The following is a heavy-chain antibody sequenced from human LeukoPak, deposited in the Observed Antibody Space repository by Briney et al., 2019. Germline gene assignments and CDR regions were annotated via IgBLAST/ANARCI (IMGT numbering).Heavy chain of an antibody. CDR2: IIPIFGTA. D-gene: IGHD2-21*02. V-gene: IGHV1-69*01. J-gene: IGHJ4*02. CDR3: ARAAAYCGGDCYSPFDY. CDR1: GGTFGSYA. Sequence: SVKVSCKASGGTFGSYAISWVRQAPGQGLEWMGGIIPIFGTANYAQKFQGRVTITADESTSTAYMELSSLRSEDTAVYYCARAAAYCGGDCYSPFDYWGQGTLVTVSS.